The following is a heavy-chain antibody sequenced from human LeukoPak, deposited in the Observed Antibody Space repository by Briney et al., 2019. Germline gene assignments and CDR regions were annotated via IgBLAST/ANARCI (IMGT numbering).Heavy chain of an antibody. V-gene: IGHV3-30*02. CDR2: IGYEGVHK. Sequence: GGSLRLSCAASGFTFNNFGMHWVRQAPGKGLEWVSFIGYEGVHKYYADSVKGRFTISKDNSKATLYLQMNSLRPEDTAVCYCAKDLHGGYSSDYWGQGTLVTVFS. CDR1: GFTFNNFG. D-gene: IGHD4-23*01. CDR3: AKDLHGGYSSDY. J-gene: IGHJ4*02.